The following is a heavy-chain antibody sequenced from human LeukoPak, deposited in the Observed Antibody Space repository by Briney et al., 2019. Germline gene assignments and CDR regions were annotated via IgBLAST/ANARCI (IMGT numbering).Heavy chain of an antibody. V-gene: IGHV3-23*01. CDR1: GFTFNNYA. CDR3: VKDGSIFSYYYFDF. Sequence: GESLRLSCTASGFTFNNYAMNWVRQAPGKGLEWVSGISASGDSTAYADPVQGRFTISRHNSKNTLFLQMNNLRAEDTAVYYCVKDGSIFSYYYFDFWGQGTLLTVSS. J-gene: IGHJ4*02. CDR2: ISASGDST. D-gene: IGHD2-15*01.